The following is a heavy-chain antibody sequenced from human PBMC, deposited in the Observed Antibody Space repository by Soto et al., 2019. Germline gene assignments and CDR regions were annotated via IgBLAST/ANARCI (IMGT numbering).Heavy chain of an antibody. CDR1: TFSSYA. D-gene: IGHD6-13*01. CDR2: ISSSGSTI. CDR3: ARGGQQLHGMDV. J-gene: IGHJ6*02. Sequence: TFSSYAMSWIRQAPGKGLEWVSYISSSGSTIYYADSVKGRFTISRDNAKNSLYLQMNSLRAEDTAVYYCARGGQQLHGMDVWGQGTTVTVSS. V-gene: IGHV3-11*01.